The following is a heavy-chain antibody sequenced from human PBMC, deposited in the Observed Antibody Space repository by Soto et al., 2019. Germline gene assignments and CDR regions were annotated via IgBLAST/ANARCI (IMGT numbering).Heavy chain of an antibody. CDR1: GFTFSDYY. J-gene: IGHJ4*02. Sequence: PVGSLRLSCAASGFTFSDYYMSWIRQAPGKGLEWVSYISSSSSYTNYADSVKGRFTISRDNAKNSLYLQMNSLRAEDTAVYYCARDRYYYDSSGYYVGYFDYWGQGTLVTVSS. CDR2: ISSSSSYT. V-gene: IGHV3-11*06. D-gene: IGHD3-22*01. CDR3: ARDRYYYDSSGYYVGYFDY.